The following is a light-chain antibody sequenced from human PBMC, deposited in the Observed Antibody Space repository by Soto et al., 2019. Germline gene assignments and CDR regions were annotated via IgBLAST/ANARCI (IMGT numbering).Light chain of an antibody. J-gene: IGLJ2*01. V-gene: IGLV2-11*01. CDR2: DVS. CDR3: CSYAGATAV. Sequence: QPVLTQPRSVSGSPGQSVTISCTGTSSDVGGYNYVSWYQQHPGKAPKLMIYDVSKRPSGVPDRFSGSKSGNTASLTISGLQAEDEADYYCCSYAGATAVFGGGTKVTVL. CDR1: SSDVGGYNY.